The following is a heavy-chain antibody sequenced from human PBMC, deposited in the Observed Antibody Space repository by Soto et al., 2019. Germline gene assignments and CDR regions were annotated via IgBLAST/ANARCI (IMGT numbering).Heavy chain of an antibody. V-gene: IGHV3-23*01. Sequence: EVHLLESGGGLVQPGGSLRLSCAASGFTFRNYAMTWVRQAPGKGLEWVSGLSGTGGSSYYAGSIKGRFTISRANSDNTLDLQVRSLRAEDTAIYYWTQVRGIVGGTGVFEHWGQGALVTVSS. CDR2: LSGTGGSS. CDR3: TQVRGIVGGTGVFEH. D-gene: IGHD1-26*01. J-gene: IGHJ5*02. CDR1: GFTFRNYA.